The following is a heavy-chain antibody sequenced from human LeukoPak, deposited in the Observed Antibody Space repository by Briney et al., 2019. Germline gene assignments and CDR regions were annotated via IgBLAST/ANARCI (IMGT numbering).Heavy chain of an antibody. Sequence: PGGSLRLSCAASGFTFSSCEMNWVRQAPGKGLEWVSYISSSGSTIYYADSVKGRFTISRDNAKNSLYLQMNSLRAEDTAVYYCASGERGFDYWGQGTLVTVSS. CDR1: GFTFSSCE. CDR3: ASGERGFDY. V-gene: IGHV3-48*03. CDR2: ISSSGSTI. J-gene: IGHJ4*02. D-gene: IGHD7-27*01.